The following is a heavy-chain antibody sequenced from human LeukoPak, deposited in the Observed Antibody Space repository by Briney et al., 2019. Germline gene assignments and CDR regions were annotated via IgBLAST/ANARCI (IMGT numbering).Heavy chain of an antibody. D-gene: IGHD5-12*01. CDR1: GFTLNSCD. CDR2: ISGSGGSI. J-gene: IGHJ5*02. V-gene: IGHV3-23*01. CDR3: AKEKSGYDSPPFDP. Sequence: GGPLRLFCAAWGFTLNSCDVRWVREARGKGGEGGPAISGSGGSIFCADCERARLTISRDNSKNPLYLQMISLRAEDTAVYYCAKEKSGYDSPPFDPWGQGTLVTVSS.